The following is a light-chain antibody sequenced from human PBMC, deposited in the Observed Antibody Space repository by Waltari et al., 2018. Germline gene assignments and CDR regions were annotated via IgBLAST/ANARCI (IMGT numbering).Light chain of an antibody. Sequence: EIVLTQSPATLSLSPGERATLSCRASQSVSSYLGWSQQKPGQAPRLLIYDASNRATGIPARFSGSGSGTDFTLTISSLEPEDFAVYYCHQRRDWPLTFGGGTTVEIK. CDR2: DAS. J-gene: IGKJ4*01. CDR1: QSVSSY. CDR3: HQRRDWPLT. V-gene: IGKV3-11*01.